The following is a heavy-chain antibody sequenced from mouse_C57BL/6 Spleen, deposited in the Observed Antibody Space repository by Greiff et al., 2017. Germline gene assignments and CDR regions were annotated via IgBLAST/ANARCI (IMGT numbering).Heavy chain of an antibody. Sequence: EVKLMESGGDLVKPGGSLKLSCAASGFTFSSYGMSWVRQTPDKRLEWVATISSGGSYTYYPDSVKGRFTISRDNAKNTLYLQMSSLKSEDTAMYYCARPSSYDYFDYWGQGTTLTVSS. V-gene: IGHV5-6*01. J-gene: IGHJ2*01. CDR2: ISSGGSYT. D-gene: IGHD1-1*01. CDR1: GFTFSSYG. CDR3: ARPSSYDYFDY.